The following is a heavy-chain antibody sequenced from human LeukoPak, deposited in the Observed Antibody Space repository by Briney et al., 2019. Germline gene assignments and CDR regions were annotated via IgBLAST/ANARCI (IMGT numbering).Heavy chain of an antibody. V-gene: IGHV3-21*01. Sequence: GGSLRLSCAASGFAFSSYSMNWVRQAPGKGLEWVSSISSSSSYICHADSVKGRFTISRDNAKNSLYLQMTSLRAEDTAVYYCARLRTNYDFWSGYLVYWGQGTLVTVSS. D-gene: IGHD3-3*01. CDR3: ARLRTNYDFWSGYLVY. CDR2: ISSSSSYI. J-gene: IGHJ4*02. CDR1: GFAFSSYS.